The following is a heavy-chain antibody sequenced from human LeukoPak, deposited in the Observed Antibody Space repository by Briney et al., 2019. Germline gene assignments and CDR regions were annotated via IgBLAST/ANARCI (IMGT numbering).Heavy chain of an antibody. CDR3: ASEGSAVAARYHY. J-gene: IGHJ4*02. CDR2: IKQDGSEE. CDR1: GFTFSSYG. D-gene: IGHD3-9*01. V-gene: IGHV3-7*04. Sequence: GGSLRLSCAASGFTFSSYGMSWVRQAPGKGLEWVANIKQDGSEEYYVDSVKGRFTISRDNAKNSLYLQMNSLRAEDTAVYYCASEGSAVAARYHYWGQGTLVTVSS.